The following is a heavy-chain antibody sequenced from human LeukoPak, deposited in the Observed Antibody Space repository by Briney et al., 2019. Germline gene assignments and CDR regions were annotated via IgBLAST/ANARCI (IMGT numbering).Heavy chain of an antibody. Sequence: GGSLRLSCEASGFSFSTYWMSWVRQAPGKGLEWVSVIYSGGSTYYADSVKGRFTISRDNSKNTLYLQMNSLRAEDTAVYYCASTEGYFDYWGQGTLVTVSS. J-gene: IGHJ4*02. CDR3: ASTEGYFDY. CDR1: GFSFSTYW. V-gene: IGHV3-66*01. CDR2: IYSGGST.